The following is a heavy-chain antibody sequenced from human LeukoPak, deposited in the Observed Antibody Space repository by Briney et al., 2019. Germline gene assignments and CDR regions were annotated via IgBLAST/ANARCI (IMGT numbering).Heavy chain of an antibody. D-gene: IGHD6-19*01. J-gene: IGHJ4*02. CDR1: GYTFTSYA. V-gene: IGHV7-4-1*02. CDR2: INTNTGNP. Sequence: ASVKVSCKASGYTFTSYAMNLVRQAPGQGLEWMGWINTNTGNPTYAQGFTGRFVFSLDTSVSTAYLQISSLKAEDTAVYYCARGPKAHAGMGGWYHSSAQHYFDYWGQGTLVTVSS. CDR3: ARGPKAHAGMGGWYHSSAQHYFDY.